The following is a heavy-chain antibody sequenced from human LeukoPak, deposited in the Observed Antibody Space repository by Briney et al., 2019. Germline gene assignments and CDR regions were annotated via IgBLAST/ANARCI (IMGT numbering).Heavy chain of an antibody. CDR1: GFTFSSYS. J-gene: IGHJ4*02. D-gene: IGHD3-16*02. V-gene: IGHV3-48*01. CDR3: AKGYYDYVWGSYHFDY. CDR2: ISSSSTI. Sequence: TGGSLRLSCAASGFTFSSYSMNWVRQAPGKGLEWVSYISSSSTIYYADSVKGRFTISRDNSRDTLYLQMNSLRAEDTAVYYCAKGYYDYVWGSYHFDYWGQGTLVTVSS.